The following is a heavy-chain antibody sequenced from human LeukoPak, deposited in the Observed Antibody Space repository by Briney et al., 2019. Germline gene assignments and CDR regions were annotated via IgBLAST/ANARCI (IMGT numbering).Heavy chain of an antibody. J-gene: IGHJ4*02. CDR1: GYSFTTYY. CDR3: ARAGGGPPEYYFDSSGYFRY. V-gene: IGHV1-46*01. Sequence: ASVTVSCKASGYSFTTYYMHWVRQAPGQGLEWMGIINPSGGSTNYGQKFQGRVTMTRDTSASTVYMELSSLRSEDTAVYYCARAGGGPPEYYFDSSGYFRYWGQGTLVTVSS. CDR2: INPSGGST. D-gene: IGHD3-22*01.